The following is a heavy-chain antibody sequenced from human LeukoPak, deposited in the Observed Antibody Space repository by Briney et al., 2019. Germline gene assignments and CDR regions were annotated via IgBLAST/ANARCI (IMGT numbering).Heavy chain of an antibody. CDR2: ISSSSSYI. Sequence: GGSLRLSCAASGFTFSSYSMNWVRQAPGKGPEWVSSISSSSSYIYYADSVKGRFTISRDNAKNSLYLQMNSLRAEDTAVYYCARRCYSDDAFDIWGQGTMVTVSS. CDR1: GFTFSSYS. J-gene: IGHJ3*02. D-gene: IGHD5-18*01. V-gene: IGHV3-21*01. CDR3: ARRCYSDDAFDI.